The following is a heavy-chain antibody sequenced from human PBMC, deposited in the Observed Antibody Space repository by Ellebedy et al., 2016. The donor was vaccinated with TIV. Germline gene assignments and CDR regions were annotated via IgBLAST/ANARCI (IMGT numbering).Heavy chain of an antibody. CDR2: MFSAGDT. CDR1: GFTFDDYA. CDR3: ARESYDTLTGTSYGMDV. Sequence: GESLKISCAASGFTFDDYAVHWVRQAPGKGLEWVSVMFSAGDTYYADSVKGRFTISRDSSENTIYLQMNSLRAEDTAVYHCARESYDTLTGTSYGMDVWGQGTTVTVSS. V-gene: IGHV3-66*01. D-gene: IGHD3-9*01. J-gene: IGHJ6*02.